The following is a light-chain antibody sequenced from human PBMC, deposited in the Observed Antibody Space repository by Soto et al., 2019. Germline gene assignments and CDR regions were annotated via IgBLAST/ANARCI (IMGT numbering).Light chain of an antibody. V-gene: IGKV3-20*01. CDR1: QSVTSNY. J-gene: IGKJ1*01. Sequence: EIVLTQSPGTLSFSPGERATLSCRASQSVTSNYLAWYQQKPGQAPRLLIYGASSRATGIPDRFSGSGSGTDFTLTISRLDPEDFAVYYCQQYADSPRTFGQGTTMEVK. CDR2: GAS. CDR3: QQYADSPRT.